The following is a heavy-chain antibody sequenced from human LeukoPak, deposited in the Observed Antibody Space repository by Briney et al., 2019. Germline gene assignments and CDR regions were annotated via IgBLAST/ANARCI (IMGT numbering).Heavy chain of an antibody. V-gene: IGHV3-11*01. J-gene: IGHJ6*02. CDR2: ISSSGSTI. CDR3: ARDTSCPCGHYYGMDV. D-gene: IGHD2-2*01. CDR1: GFTFSDYY. Sequence: GGSLRLSCAASGFTFSDYYMSWIRQAPGKGLEWVSYISSSGSTIYYADSVKGRFTISRDNAKNSLYLQMNSLRAEDTAVYYCARDTSCPCGHYYGMDVWGQGTTVTVSS.